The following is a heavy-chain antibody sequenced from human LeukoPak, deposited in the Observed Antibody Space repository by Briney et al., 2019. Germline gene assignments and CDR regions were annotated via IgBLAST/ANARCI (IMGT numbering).Heavy chain of an antibody. CDR1: GFTFSSYG. V-gene: IGHV3-30*18. D-gene: IGHD3-10*01. Sequence: GGSLRLSCAASGFTFSSYGIHWVRQAPGKGLEWVALISYDGSNKYYADSVKGRFTISRDNSKNTLYLQMNSLRAEDTAVYYCANENYYGSGSYPDYWGQGTLVTVSS. CDR3: ANENYYGSGSYPDY. CDR2: ISYDGSNK. J-gene: IGHJ4*02.